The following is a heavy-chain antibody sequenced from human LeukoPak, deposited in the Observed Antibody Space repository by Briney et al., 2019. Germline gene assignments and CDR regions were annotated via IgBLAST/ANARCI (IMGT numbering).Heavy chain of an antibody. V-gene: IGHV3-23*01. CDR3: AKDISAQAAPPSPDDY. Sequence: GGSLRLSCAASGFTFSSYAMSWVRQAPGKGLEWVSAISGSGGSTYYADSVKGRFTISRDNSKNTLYLQMNSLRAEDTAVYYCAKDISAQAAPPSPDDYWGQGTLVTVSS. D-gene: IGHD6-6*01. CDR2: ISGSGGST. CDR1: GFTFSSYA. J-gene: IGHJ4*02.